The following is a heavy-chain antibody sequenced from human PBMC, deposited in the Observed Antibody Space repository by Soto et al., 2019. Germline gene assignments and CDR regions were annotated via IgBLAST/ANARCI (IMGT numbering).Heavy chain of an antibody. D-gene: IGHD2-15*01. CDR1: GGSFSGYY. J-gene: IGHJ5*02. CDR2: INHSGST. Sequence: PSETLSLTCAVYGGSFSGYYWSWIRQPPGKGLEWIGEINHSGSTNYNPSLKSRVTISVDTSKNQFSLKLSSVTAADTAVYYCARNSRRAAPYTWFDPRAQRTPVPVSS. V-gene: IGHV4-34*01. CDR3: ARNSRRAAPYTWFDP.